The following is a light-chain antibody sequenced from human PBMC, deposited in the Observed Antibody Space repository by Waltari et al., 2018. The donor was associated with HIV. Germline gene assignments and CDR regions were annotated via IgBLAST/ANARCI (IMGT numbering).Light chain of an antibody. J-gene: IGLJ2*01. CDR1: GSDIGTYNY. CDR3: SSYTTISFL. V-gene: IGLV2-14*03. CDR2: YVN. Sequence: QPALTQPASVSGSPGQAITIPCTGSGSDIGTYNYVSWYQQHPRHAPTILMYYVNKRRSGVSHRLSGAKTASAASLTIFALQAEDEADDFYSSYTTISFLFGGGTKLTVL.